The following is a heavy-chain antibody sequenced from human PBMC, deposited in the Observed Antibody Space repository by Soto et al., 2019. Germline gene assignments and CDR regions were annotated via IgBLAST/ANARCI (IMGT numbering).Heavy chain of an antibody. D-gene: IGHD3-10*01. Sequence: QVQLVESGGAVVQPGTSLRLSCAASGVAFSTYGVHWVRQAPGKGLEWVAILSYYGHNEYYTDSVKGRFTISRDTSRNTLYLQMDRLRADDTAMYYCAKDRGFGEYLFDSWGQGTLVTVSS. J-gene: IGHJ4*02. CDR3: AKDRGFGEYLFDS. V-gene: IGHV3-30*18. CDR1: GVAFSTYG. CDR2: LSYYGHNE.